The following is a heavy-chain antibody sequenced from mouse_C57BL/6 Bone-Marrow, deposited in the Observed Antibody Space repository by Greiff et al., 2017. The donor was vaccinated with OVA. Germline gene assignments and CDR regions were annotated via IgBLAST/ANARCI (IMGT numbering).Heavy chain of an antibody. V-gene: IGHV6-3*01. CDR2: IRLKSDNYAT. CDR1: GFTFSNYW. J-gene: IGHJ1*03. D-gene: IGHD1-1*01. Sequence: EVKLEESGGGLVQPGGSMKLSCVASGFTFSNYWMNWVRQSPEKGLEWVAQIRLKSDNYATHYAESVKGRFTISRDDSKSSVYLQMNNLRAEDTGIYYCTGLYGSSSYWYFDVWGTGTTVTVSS. CDR3: TGLYGSSSYWYFDV.